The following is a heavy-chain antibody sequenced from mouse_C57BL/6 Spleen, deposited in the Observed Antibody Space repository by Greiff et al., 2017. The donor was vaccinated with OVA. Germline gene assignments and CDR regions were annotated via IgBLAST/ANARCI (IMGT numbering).Heavy chain of an antibody. CDR3: ARGGHYDYEFDV. V-gene: IGHV5-4*03. CDR1: GFTFSSYA. Sequence: EVKVVESGGGLVKPGGSLKLSCAASGFTFSSYAMSWVRQTPEKRLEWVATISDGGSYTYYPDNVKGRFTISRDNAKNNLYLQMSHLKSEDTAMYYCARGGHYDYEFDVWGTGTTVTVSS. D-gene: IGHD2-4*01. J-gene: IGHJ1*03. CDR2: ISDGGSYT.